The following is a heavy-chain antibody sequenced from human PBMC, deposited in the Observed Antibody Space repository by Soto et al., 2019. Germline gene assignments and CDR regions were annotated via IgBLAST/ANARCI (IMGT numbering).Heavy chain of an antibody. V-gene: IGHV3-23*01. Sequence: TGGSLRLSCAASGFTFKSYAMNWVRQAPGKGLAWVSAIGTDGNTYYANSVKGRFTISRDNSRTTLYLQMNSLRVEDTALYYCVRKYPGTRPFDYWGQGTLVTVSS. CDR1: GFTFKSYA. D-gene: IGHD2-2*01. CDR2: IGTDGNT. J-gene: IGHJ4*01. CDR3: VRKYPGTRPFDY.